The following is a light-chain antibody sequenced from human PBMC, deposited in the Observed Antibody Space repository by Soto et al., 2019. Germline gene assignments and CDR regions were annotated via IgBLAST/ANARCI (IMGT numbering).Light chain of an antibody. J-gene: IGLJ1*01. CDR2: EGT. Sequence: QSVLTQPASVSGSPGQSITISCTGTSRDVGSYNLVSWYQQHPGNAPKLIIYEGTKRPSGVSYRSSGSESGNTASLTISGLQEEDEGDYHCCSFAGSSTYVFGTGTKVTVL. CDR3: CSFAGSSTYV. CDR1: SRDVGSYNL. V-gene: IGLV2-23*01.